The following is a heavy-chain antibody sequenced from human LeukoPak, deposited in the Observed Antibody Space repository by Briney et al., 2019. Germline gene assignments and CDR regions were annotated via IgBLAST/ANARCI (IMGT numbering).Heavy chain of an antibody. CDR3: AKAAAAPGFDF. Sequence: GGSLRLSCAASGFTSSSYALNWVRQAPGKGLEWVATVSGSGDRMYHADSVKGRFTISRDNSKNTIYLQMDSLRAEDTALYYCAKAAAAPGFDFWGQGTLVTVSS. CDR2: VSGSGDRM. J-gene: IGHJ4*02. D-gene: IGHD6-13*01. V-gene: IGHV3-23*01. CDR1: GFTSSSYA.